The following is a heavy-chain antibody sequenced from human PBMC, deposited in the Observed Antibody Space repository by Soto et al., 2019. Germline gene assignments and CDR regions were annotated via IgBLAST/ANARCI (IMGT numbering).Heavy chain of an antibody. CDR2: IYYSGST. D-gene: IGHD6-19*01. CDR3: ARGPVAGTSKGWFDP. V-gene: IGHV4-39*01. Sequence: QLQLQESGPGLVKPSETLSLTCTVSGGSISSSSYYWGWIRQPPGKGLEWIGSIYYSGSTYYNPSLKSRVTISVDTSKNQFSLKLSSVTAADTAVYYCARGPVAGTSKGWFDPWGQGTLVTVSS. J-gene: IGHJ5*02. CDR1: GGSISSSSYY.